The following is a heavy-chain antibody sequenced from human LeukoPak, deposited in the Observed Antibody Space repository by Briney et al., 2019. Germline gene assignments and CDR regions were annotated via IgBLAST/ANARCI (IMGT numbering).Heavy chain of an antibody. CDR3: AKDQRQLRPYYFDY. J-gene: IGHJ4*02. V-gene: IGHV3-43*02. CDR1: GFTFDVYT. D-gene: IGHD6-13*01. CDR2: ISGDASDT. Sequence: GGPLRLSCTASGFTFDVYTMHGVRQAPGKALECVSLISGDASDTYYADSVEGRFTISRDTSKNSLYLQMNSLRAEDTALYYCAKDQRQLRPYYFDYWGQGTLVTVSS.